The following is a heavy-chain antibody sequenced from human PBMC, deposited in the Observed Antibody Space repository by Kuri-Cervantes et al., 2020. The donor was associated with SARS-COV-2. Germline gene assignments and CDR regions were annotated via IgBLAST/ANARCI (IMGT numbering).Heavy chain of an antibody. D-gene: IGHD1-26*01. V-gene: IGHV1-69*06. CDR1: GGTFSTYA. CDR2: IIPIFGTA. Sequence: SLQVSCNASGGTFSTYAINWVRQAPGQGLEWMGGIIPIFGTANYAQRFQGRVTITADKSTTTAYMELSSLRSEETAIYYCARVSPLVGVTSWNAFDVWGQGTLVTVSS. CDR3: ARVSPLVGVTSWNAFDV. J-gene: IGHJ3*01.